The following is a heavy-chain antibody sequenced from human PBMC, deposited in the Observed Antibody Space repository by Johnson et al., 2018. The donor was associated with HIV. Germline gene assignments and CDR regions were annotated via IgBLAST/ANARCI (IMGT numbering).Heavy chain of an antibody. D-gene: IGHD4-23*01. CDR3: AKLTRLDAFDI. CDR2: IGTAGDT. Sequence: VQLVESGGGLVQPGGSLRLSCAASGFTFSSYDMHWVRQATGKGLEWVSAIGTAGDTYYPGSVKGRFTISRENAKNSLYLQMNSLRAEDTALYYCAKLTRLDAFDIWGQGTMVTVSS. V-gene: IGHV3-13*01. J-gene: IGHJ3*02. CDR1: GFTFSSYD.